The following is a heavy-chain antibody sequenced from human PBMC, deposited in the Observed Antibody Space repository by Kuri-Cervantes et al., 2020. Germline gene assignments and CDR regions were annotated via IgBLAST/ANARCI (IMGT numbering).Heavy chain of an antibody. J-gene: IGHJ2*01. CDR1: GFTFTSSA. V-gene: IGHV1-58*02. CDR2: IVVGSGNT. CDR3: ARDWDSSGYQPNWYFDL. Sequence: SVKVSCKASGFTFTSSAIQWVRQARGQRLEWIGWIVVGSGNTNYAQKFQGRVTMTRDTSTSTVYMELSSLRSEDTAVYYCARDWDSSGYQPNWYFDLWGRGTLVTVSS. D-gene: IGHD3-22*01.